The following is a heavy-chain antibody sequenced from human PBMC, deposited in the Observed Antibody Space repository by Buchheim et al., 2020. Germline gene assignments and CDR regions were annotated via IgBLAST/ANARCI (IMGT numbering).Heavy chain of an antibody. CDR3: ARVAPVLPAAHYYYYYGMDV. V-gene: IGHV7-4-1*02. CDR1: GYTFTSYA. Sequence: QVQLVQSGSELKKPGASVKVSCKASGYTFTSYAMNWVRQAPGQGLEWMGWINTNTGNPTFALGFTGRFVFSLDTSVSTAYLQMSSLKAEDTAVYYCARVAPVLPAAHYYYYYGMDVWGQGTT. J-gene: IGHJ6*02. D-gene: IGHD2-2*01. CDR2: INTNTGNP.